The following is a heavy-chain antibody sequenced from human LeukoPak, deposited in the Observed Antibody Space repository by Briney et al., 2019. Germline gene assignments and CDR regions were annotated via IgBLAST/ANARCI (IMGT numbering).Heavy chain of an antibody. CDR2: ISSDGSGK. D-gene: IGHD1-1*01. CDR1: GFTFSSYG. J-gene: IGHJ4*02. CDR3: ARDYPTTKGP. V-gene: IGHV3-30*03. Sequence: PGRSLRLSCTTTGFTFSSYGMHWVRQAPGKGLEWVAVISSDGSGKHSAESVKGRFTISRDNSKNSLHLQMNSLRAEDTAVYYCARDYPTTKGPWGQGTLVTVSS.